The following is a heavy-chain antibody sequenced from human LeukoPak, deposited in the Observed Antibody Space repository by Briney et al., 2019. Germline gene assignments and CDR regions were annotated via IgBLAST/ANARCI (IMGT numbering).Heavy chain of an antibody. Sequence: GSLRLSCAASGFTFSNYVMIWVRQAPGKGLEWVSGITASGDSTHYGDSVKGRFTMSRDNSKNTVYLQMNSLRVDDTAVYFCARRDIVVVVSASDYWGQGTLVTVSS. CDR3: ARRDIVVVVSASDY. CDR2: ITASGDST. J-gene: IGHJ4*02. D-gene: IGHD2-15*01. CDR1: GFTFSNYV. V-gene: IGHV3-23*01.